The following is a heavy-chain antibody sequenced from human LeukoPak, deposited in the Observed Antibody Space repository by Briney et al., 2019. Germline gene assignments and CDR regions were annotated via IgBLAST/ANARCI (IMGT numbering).Heavy chain of an antibody. J-gene: IGHJ4*02. CDR2: INHSGST. Sequence: SSETLSLTCTVSGGSISGSYWSWIRQPPGKGLEWIGEINHSGSTNYNPSLKSRVTISVDTSKNQFSLKLSSVTAADTAVYYCARGRRVDYWGQGTLVTVSS. V-gene: IGHV4-34*01. CDR3: ARGRRVDY. CDR1: GGSISGSY.